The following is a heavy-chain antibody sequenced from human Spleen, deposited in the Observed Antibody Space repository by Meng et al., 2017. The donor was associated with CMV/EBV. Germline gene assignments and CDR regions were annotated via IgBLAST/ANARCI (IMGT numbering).Heavy chain of an antibody. CDR2: ISWDGSST. V-gene: IGHV3-43D*03. CDR1: GFTFEDYA. J-gene: IGHJ4*02. Sequence: GGSLRLSCAASGFTFEDYAMHWVRQPAGKGLEWISLISWDGSSTLYADSVKGRFTISRDNNKNALYLQMTSLRPDDTALYYCAKIASSGVDYWGQGTPVTVSS. D-gene: IGHD6-6*01. CDR3: AKIASSGVDY.